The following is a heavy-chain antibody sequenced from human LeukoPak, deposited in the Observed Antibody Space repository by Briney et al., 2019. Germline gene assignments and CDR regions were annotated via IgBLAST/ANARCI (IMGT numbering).Heavy chain of an antibody. Sequence: GGSLRLSCAASGFTFSSYAMHWVRQAPGKGLEWVSSISSSSSYIYYADSVKGRFTISRDNAKNSLYLQMNSLRAEDTAVYYCARDGDSSGWYYYFDYWGQGTLVTVSS. J-gene: IGHJ4*02. CDR3: ARDGDSSGWYYYFDY. V-gene: IGHV3-21*01. D-gene: IGHD6-19*01. CDR2: ISSSSSYI. CDR1: GFTFSSYA.